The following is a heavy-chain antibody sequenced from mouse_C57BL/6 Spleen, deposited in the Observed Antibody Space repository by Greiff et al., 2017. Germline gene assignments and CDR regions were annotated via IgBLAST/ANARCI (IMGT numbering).Heavy chain of an antibody. CDR1: GYTFTSYW. CDR2: IDPSDSYT. D-gene: IGHD3-2*02. CDR3: ARGGDSSGFYYFDY. J-gene: IGHJ2*01. Sequence: QVQLQQPGAELVMPGASVKLSCKASGYTFTSYWMHWVKQRPGQGLEWIGEIDPSDSYTNYNQKFKGKSTLTVDKSSSTAYMQLSSLTSEDSAVYYCARGGDSSGFYYFDYWGQGTTLTVSS. V-gene: IGHV1-69*01.